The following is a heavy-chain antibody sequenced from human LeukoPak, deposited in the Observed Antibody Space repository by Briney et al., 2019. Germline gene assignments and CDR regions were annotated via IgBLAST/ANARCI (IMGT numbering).Heavy chain of an antibody. D-gene: IGHD2-15*01. Sequence: ASVKVSCKASGYTFTSYDINWVRQATGQGLEWMGWMNPNSGNTGYAQKFQGRVTMTRNTSISTAYMELSSLRSADTAVYYCARSPIRYCCGGSCFRWFAPWGQGTLVTLSS. J-gene: IGHJ5*02. V-gene: IGHV1-8*01. CDR3: ARSPIRYCCGGSCFRWFAP. CDR1: GYTFTSYD. CDR2: MNPNSGNT.